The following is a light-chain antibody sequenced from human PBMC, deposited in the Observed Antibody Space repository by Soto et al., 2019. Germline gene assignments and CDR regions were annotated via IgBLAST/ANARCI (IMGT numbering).Light chain of an antibody. CDR2: HAS. CDR3: QQYASLPRT. CDR1: QDISYY. Sequence: DIHMTQSRSSLCTSVGNRDTITYQASQDISYYLNWYQQKPGKAPKLLIYHASNLETGVPARFSGSGSGTDFTLTISSLQPEDIATYYCQQYASLPRTFGQGTKVDIK. V-gene: IGKV1-33*01. J-gene: IGKJ1*01.